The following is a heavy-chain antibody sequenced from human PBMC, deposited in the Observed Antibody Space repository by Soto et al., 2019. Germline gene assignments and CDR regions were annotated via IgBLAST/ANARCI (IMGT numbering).Heavy chain of an antibody. CDR3: AKGYGSGSYYNGLFDY. CDR2: ISGSGGST. V-gene: IGHV3-23*01. Sequence: GGSLRLSCAASGFTFSSYAMSWVRQAPGKGLEWVSAISGSGGSTYYADSVKGRFTISRDNSKNTLYLQMNSLRAEDTAVYYCAKGYGSGSYYNGLFDYWGQGTLVTVSS. CDR1: GFTFSSYA. D-gene: IGHD3-10*01. J-gene: IGHJ4*02.